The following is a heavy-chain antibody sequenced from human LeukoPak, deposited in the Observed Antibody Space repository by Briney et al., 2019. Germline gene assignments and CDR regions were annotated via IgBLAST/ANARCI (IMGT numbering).Heavy chain of an antibody. Sequence: ASVKVSCKASGYTFTGYYMHWVRQAPGQGLEWMGWINPNSGGTNYAQKFQGRVTMTRDTSISTAYMELSRLRSDDTAVYYCASPSEYSDYGWPLFDYWGQGTLVTVSS. CDR2: INPNSGGT. J-gene: IGHJ4*02. CDR1: GYTFTGYY. CDR3: ASPSEYSDYGWPLFDY. D-gene: IGHD5-12*01. V-gene: IGHV1-2*02.